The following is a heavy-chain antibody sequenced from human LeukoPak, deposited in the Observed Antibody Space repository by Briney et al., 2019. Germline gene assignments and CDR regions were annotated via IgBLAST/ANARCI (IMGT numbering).Heavy chain of an antibody. CDR2: IYSDSSRT. Sequence: PGGSLRLSCAASGFSSSTTWMHWVRQAPGKGLEWVALIYSDSSRTTYADSVKGRFTISRDNSENTLYVQMNSLRAEDTAVYYCARGGRSTGGYYFDHWGQGTLVSVSS. V-gene: IGHV3-74*01. CDR3: ARGGRSTGGYYFDH. J-gene: IGHJ4*02. D-gene: IGHD3-16*01. CDR1: GFSSSTTW.